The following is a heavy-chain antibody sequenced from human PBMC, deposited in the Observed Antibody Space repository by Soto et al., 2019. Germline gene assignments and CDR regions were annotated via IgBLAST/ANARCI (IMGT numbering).Heavy chain of an antibody. V-gene: IGHV1-8*02. CDR2: MNPNSGNT. Sequence: ASVKVSCKTSGYTFTAYDINWVRQATGQGLEWMGWMNPNSGNTGYAQKFQGRVTMTRNTSISTAYMELSSLRSEDTAVYYCASYSGYDWEDYYYYYGMDVWGQGTTVTVS. J-gene: IGHJ6*02. CDR3: ASYSGYDWEDYYYYYGMDV. D-gene: IGHD5-12*01. CDR1: GYTFTAYD.